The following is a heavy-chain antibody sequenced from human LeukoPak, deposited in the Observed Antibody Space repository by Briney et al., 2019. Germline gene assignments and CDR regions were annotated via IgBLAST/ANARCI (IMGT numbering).Heavy chain of an antibody. CDR1: GYTLTELS. CDR2: FDPEDGET. Sequence: ASVKVSCKVSGYTLTELSMHWVRQAPGKGLEWMGGFDPEDGETIYAQKFQGRVTMTEDTSTDTAYMELSSLRSEDTAVYYCATQGDQTYCSSTSRYALDYWGQGTLVTVSS. J-gene: IGHJ4*02. CDR3: ATQGDQTYCSSTSRYALDY. D-gene: IGHD2-2*01. V-gene: IGHV1-24*01.